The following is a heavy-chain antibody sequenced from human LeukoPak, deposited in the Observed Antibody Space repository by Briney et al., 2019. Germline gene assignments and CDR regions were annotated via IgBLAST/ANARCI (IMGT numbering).Heavy chain of an antibody. CDR1: GFTFSSYS. Sequence: GGSLRLSCAASGFTFSSYSMNWVRQAPGKGLEWVSAISGGGGTTYYADSVKGRFTISRDNSQNTLYLHLKSLRAEDTAVYYCAQDKPTIFGVFDYWGQGTLVTVSS. CDR3: AQDKPTIFGVFDY. CDR2: ISGGGGTT. V-gene: IGHV3-23*01. D-gene: IGHD3-3*01. J-gene: IGHJ4*02.